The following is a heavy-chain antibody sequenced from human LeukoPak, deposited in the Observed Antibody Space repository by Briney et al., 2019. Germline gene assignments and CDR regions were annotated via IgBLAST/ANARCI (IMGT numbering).Heavy chain of an antibody. V-gene: IGHV3-74*01. D-gene: IGHD1-26*01. J-gene: IGHJ4*02. Sequence: GGSLRLSCAASGFTFSSYWMHWVRQAPGKGLVGVSRINSDGGTTTYADSVKGRFTVSRDNAKSTLYLQMNSLRIEDTAVYYCAISRYSGTSLDYWGQGSLVTVPS. CDR2: INSDGGTT. CDR3: AISRYSGTSLDY. CDR1: GFTFSSYW.